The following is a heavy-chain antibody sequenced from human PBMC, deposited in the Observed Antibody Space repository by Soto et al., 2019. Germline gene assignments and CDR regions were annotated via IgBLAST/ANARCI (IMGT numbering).Heavy chain of an antibody. D-gene: IGHD4-17*01. V-gene: IGHV3-23*01. CDR3: AHPRGYGVFDAVDI. CDR1: GFIFSTYA. Sequence: GGSLRLSCAASGFIFSTYAMNWVRQAPGKGLEWVSAISSSGGSTFCAESVRGRFTISRDNSINTLYLQMSSLRTEDTAVYYCAHPRGYGVFDAVDIWGQGTMVTVSS. CDR2: ISSSGGST. J-gene: IGHJ3*02.